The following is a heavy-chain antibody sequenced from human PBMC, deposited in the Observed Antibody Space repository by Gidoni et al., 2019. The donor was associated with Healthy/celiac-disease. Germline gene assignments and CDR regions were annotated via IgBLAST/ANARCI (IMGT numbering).Heavy chain of an antibody. D-gene: IGHD3-22*01. Sequence: EVQLVESGGGVVKPGGSLRPSGAASGLTFISYSMNGVRQAPGKGREWVSSISSSSSYIYYADSVKGRFTISRDNAKNSLYLQMNSLRAEDTAVYYCARGPYYYDSSGYYYYGMDVWGQGTTVTVSS. V-gene: IGHV3-21*06. CDR2: ISSSSSYI. CDR1: GLTFISYS. CDR3: ARGPYYYDSSGYYYYGMDV. J-gene: IGHJ6*02.